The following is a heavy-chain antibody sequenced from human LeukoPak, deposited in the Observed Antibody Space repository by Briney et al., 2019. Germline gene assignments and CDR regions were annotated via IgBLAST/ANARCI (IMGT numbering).Heavy chain of an antibody. CDR3: ARDKGVTIRAYDI. Sequence: GGSLRVSCVASGHTFSTYNMNWVRQAPGKGLEWVSFIDANSNYVQYAESLKGRFTISRDNAQNSLFMQLNSLRVADTAVYYCARDKGVTIRAYDIWAWDTMDTVFS. CDR2: IDANSNYV. D-gene: IGHD4-17*01. V-gene: IGHV3-21*06. CDR1: GHTFSTYN. J-gene: IGHJ3*02.